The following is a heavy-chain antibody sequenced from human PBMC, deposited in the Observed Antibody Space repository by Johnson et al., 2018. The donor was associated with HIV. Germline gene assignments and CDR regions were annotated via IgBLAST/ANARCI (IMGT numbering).Heavy chain of an antibody. D-gene: IGHD5-18*01. J-gene: IGHJ3*01. CDR2: ISWNSGSI. V-gene: IGHV3-9*01. Sequence: VQLVESGGGLVQPGRSLRLSCAASGFTFDDYAMHWVRQAPGKGLEWVSGISWNSGSIGYVDSVKGRFTISRDNAKKSLHLQMNSLRAEDTAVYYCARESRYSYGFGDDAFDVWGQGTMVTVSS. CDR1: GFTFDDYA. CDR3: ARESRYSYGFGDDAFDV.